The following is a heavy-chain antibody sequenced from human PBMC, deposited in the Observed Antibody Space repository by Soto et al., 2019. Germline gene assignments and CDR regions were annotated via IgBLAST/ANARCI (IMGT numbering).Heavy chain of an antibody. CDR3: ARDSVFVAARNPGDF. CDR1: GYTFTSYY. Sequence: GASVKVSCKASGYTFTSYYMHWVRQAPGQGLEWMGIINPSGGSTSYAQKFQGRVTMTRDTSTSTVYMELSSLRSEDTAVYYCARDSVFVAARNPGDFWCQGTLVTVSS. J-gene: IGHJ4*02. CDR2: INPSGGST. D-gene: IGHD6-6*01. V-gene: IGHV1-46*03.